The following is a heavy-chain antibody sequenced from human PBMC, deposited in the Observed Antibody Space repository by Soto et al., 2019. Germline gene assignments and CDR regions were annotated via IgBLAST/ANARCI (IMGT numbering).Heavy chain of an antibody. CDR1: GYTLTELS. Sequence: GASVKVSCKVSGYTLTELSMHWVRQAPGKGLEWMGGFDPEDGETIYAQKFQGRVTMTEDTSTDTLYLQMNSLRAEDTAIYYCAKAPIVVVPATIGGSPAFFDYWGQGTLVTVLL. J-gene: IGHJ4*02. V-gene: IGHV1-24*01. CDR3: AKAPIVVVPATIGGSPAFFDY. D-gene: IGHD2-2*01. CDR2: FDPEDGET.